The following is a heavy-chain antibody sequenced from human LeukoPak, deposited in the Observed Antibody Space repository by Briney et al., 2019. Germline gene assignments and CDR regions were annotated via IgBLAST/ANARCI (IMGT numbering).Heavy chain of an antibody. D-gene: IGHD3-10*01. Sequence: SETLSLTCAVYGGSFSGYYWSWIRQPPGKGLEWIGEINHSGSTNYNPSLKSRVTISVDTSKNQFSLKLSSVTAADTAVYYCATSMVRGVIVHWGQGTLVTVSP. J-gene: IGHJ4*02. V-gene: IGHV4-34*01. CDR2: INHSGST. CDR3: ATSMVRGVIVH. CDR1: GGSFSGYY.